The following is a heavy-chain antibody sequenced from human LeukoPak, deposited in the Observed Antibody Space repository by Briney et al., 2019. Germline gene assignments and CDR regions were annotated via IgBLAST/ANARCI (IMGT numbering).Heavy chain of an antibody. Sequence: GGSLRLSCAASGFTFSSYAMSWVRQAPGKGLEGVSAISGSGGSTYYADSVKGRFTISRDNSKNTLYLQMNSLRAEDTAVYYCAKDRVISSSSEGNWFDPWGQGTLVTVSS. CDR1: GFTFSSYA. J-gene: IGHJ5*02. D-gene: IGHD6-6*01. V-gene: IGHV3-23*01. CDR3: AKDRVISSSSEGNWFDP. CDR2: ISGSGGST.